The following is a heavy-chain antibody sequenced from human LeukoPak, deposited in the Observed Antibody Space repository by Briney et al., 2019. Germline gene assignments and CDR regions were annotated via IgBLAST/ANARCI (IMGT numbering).Heavy chain of an antibody. Sequence: GGSLRLSCTASGFTFGAYAMSWVRQAPGKGLEWVGFIRSKAYGGTTEYAASVKGIFTISRDDSKSIAYLQMNSLKTADTAVYYCTRTRPQCLPDPYWGQGTLVTVSS. CDR2: IRSKAYGGTT. D-gene: IGHD6-19*01. CDR1: GFTFGAYA. V-gene: IGHV3-49*04. J-gene: IGHJ4*02. CDR3: TRTRPQCLPDPY.